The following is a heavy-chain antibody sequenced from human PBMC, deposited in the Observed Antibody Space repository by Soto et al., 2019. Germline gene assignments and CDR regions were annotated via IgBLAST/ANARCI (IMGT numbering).Heavy chain of an antibody. CDR1: GYTFTSYD. J-gene: IGHJ4*02. V-gene: IGHV1-8*01. Sequence: GASVKVSCKASGYTFTSYDINWVRQATGQGLEWMGWMNPNSGNTGYAQKFQGRVTMTRNTSISTAYMELSSLRSEDTAVYYCARPGYCTNGVCYTVFDYWGQGTLVTVS. CDR3: ARPGYCTNGVCYTVFDY. D-gene: IGHD2-8*01. CDR2: MNPNSGNT.